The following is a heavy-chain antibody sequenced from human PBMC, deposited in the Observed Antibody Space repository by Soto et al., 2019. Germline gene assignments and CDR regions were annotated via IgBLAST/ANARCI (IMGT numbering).Heavy chain of an antibody. CDR1: GYTFTGYY. V-gene: IGHV1-2*04. J-gene: IGHJ4*02. CDR3: ARTYCSGGSCYDY. Sequence: ASVKVSCKASGYTFTGYYMHWVRQAPGQGLEWMGWINPNSGGTNYAQKFQGWVTMTRDTSISTAYMELSRLRSDDTAVYYCARTYCSGGSCYDYWGQGTLVTVSS. D-gene: IGHD2-15*01. CDR2: INPNSGGT.